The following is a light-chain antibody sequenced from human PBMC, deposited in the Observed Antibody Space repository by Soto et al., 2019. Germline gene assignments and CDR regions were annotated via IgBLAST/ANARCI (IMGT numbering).Light chain of an antibody. J-gene: IGKJ5*01. CDR1: QSVSSY. CDR2: DAS. CDR3: KDGSNWPGGGGIT. Sequence: EILLTQSPSTLPFSPGERATLSCRARQSVSSYLAWYQQKPGQAPRLLSYDASNRATGIPARFSGSGSGTDFTLTSSSIGPENLAVEDCKDGSNWPGGGGITFGQGTRLEIK. V-gene: IGKV3-11*01.